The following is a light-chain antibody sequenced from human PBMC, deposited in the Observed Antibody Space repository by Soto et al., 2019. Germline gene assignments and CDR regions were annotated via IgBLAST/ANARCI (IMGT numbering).Light chain of an antibody. CDR3: SSYTTSSTVV. Sequence: QSALTQPASVSGSPGQSINISCTGTSSDIGGYNYVSWYQHHPGKAPKVMIYDVSDRPSGVSNRFSGSKSDNTASLTISGLQAEDEAHYYCSSYTTSSTVVFGGGTQLTVL. CDR1: SSDIGGYNY. CDR2: DVS. J-gene: IGLJ2*01. V-gene: IGLV2-14*03.